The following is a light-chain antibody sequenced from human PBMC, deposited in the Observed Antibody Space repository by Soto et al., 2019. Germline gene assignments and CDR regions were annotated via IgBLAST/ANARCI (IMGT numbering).Light chain of an antibody. CDR2: DDS. J-gene: IGLJ2*01. Sequence: SYELTQPPSVSVAPGQTAMITCEGSNIRSKHVHWYQQKPGQAPVLVVYDDSDRPSRIPERFSGPNSGNPATLTISRVEGGDEADYYCQVWDRSSVVFGGGTKLTVL. CDR1: NIRSKH. V-gene: IGLV3-21*02. CDR3: QVWDRSSVV.